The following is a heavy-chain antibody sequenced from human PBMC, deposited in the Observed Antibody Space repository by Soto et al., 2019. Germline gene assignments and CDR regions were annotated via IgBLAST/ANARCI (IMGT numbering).Heavy chain of an antibody. V-gene: IGHV1-69*02. CDR2: IIPILGIA. Sequence: QVQLVQSGAEVKKPGSSVKVSCKASGGTFSSYTISWVRQAPGQGLERMGRIIPILGIANYAQKFQGRVTITADKSTSTAYMELSSLRSEDTAVYYCASRRITMVRGVTDYYYGMDVWGQGTTVTVSS. D-gene: IGHD3-10*01. CDR3: ASRRITMVRGVTDYYYGMDV. CDR1: GGTFSSYT. J-gene: IGHJ6*02.